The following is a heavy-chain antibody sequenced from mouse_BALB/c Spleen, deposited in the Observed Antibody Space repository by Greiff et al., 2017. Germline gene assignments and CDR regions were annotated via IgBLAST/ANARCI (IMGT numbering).Heavy chain of an antibody. D-gene: IGHD2-4*01. Sequence: QVQLQQSGAELVRPGASVTLSCKASGYTFTDYEMHWVKQTPVHGLEWIGTIDPETGGTAYNQKFKGKATLTADKSSSTAYMELRSLTSEDSAVYYCTRCKSTRIFAYWGQGTLVTVSA. CDR2: IDPETGGT. CDR1: GYTFTDYE. J-gene: IGHJ3*01. CDR3: TRCKSTRIFAY. V-gene: IGHV1-15*01.